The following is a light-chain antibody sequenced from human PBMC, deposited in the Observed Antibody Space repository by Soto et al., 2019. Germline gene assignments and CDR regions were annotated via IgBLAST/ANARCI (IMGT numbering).Light chain of an antibody. V-gene: IGLV1-40*01. J-gene: IGLJ1*01. CDR1: SSNIGAGYE. Sequence: QAVVTQPPSVSGAPGQTVTISCTGSSSNIGAGYEAHWYQQVPGTAPKLLIYENNNRPSGVPDRFSGSKSGTSASLAITGLQAEDEAEYYCQSYDSSLSGYVFGTGTKLTVL. CDR3: QSYDSSLSGYV. CDR2: ENN.